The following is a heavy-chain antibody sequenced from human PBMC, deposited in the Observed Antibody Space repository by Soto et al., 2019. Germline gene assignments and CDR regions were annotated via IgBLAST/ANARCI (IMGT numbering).Heavy chain of an antibody. CDR2: ISGSGGRT. D-gene: IGHD3-10*01. CDR3: AKDFMGSEYYFFAMDV. J-gene: IGHJ6*02. Sequence: PGGSLRLSCAASGFTFSSYAMNWVRQAPGKGLEWVSGISGSGGRTYNADAVKGRFTISRDNSKNTLYLQMNSLRAEDTAVYYCAKDFMGSEYYFFAMDVWGQGTTVTVSS. CDR1: GFTFSSYA. V-gene: IGHV3-23*01.